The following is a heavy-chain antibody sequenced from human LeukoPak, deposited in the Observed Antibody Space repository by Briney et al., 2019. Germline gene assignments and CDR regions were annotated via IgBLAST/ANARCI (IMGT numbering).Heavy chain of an antibody. CDR2: ISAYNGNT. D-gene: IGHD3-10*01. CDR1: GYTFTSYG. Sequence: ASVTVSFTASGYTFTSYGISWVRQAPGQGLEWMGWISAYNGNTNYSQKLQGRVTITTDTSTSTAYMELRSLRSDDTAVYYCARDFLITMIREVIKPKIWFVPWGEGPLVTVST. J-gene: IGHJ5*02. CDR3: ARDFLITMIREVIKPKIWFVP. V-gene: IGHV1-18*01.